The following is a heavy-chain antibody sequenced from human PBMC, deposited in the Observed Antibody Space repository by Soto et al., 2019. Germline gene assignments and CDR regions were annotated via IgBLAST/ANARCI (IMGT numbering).Heavy chain of an antibody. D-gene: IGHD2-8*02. CDR3: ARDKITGLFDY. Sequence: SETLSLTCTVSGGSINSGDYYWSWIRQPPGKGLEWIGYINYSGTTYYKPSLKSRVTISVDTSKNQFSLKLTSVTAADTAVYYCARDKITGLFDYWGQGTLVTVSS. CDR2: INYSGTT. J-gene: IGHJ4*02. CDR1: GGSINSGDYY. V-gene: IGHV4-30-4*01.